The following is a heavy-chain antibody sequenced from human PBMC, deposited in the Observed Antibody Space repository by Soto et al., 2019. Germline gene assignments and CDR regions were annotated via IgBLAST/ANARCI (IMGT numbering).Heavy chain of an antibody. V-gene: IGHV3-23*01. CDR2: VGSSDRTT. CDR3: AKELRYTRSPAAFDY. CDR1: GFDFSTYA. D-gene: IGHD2-2*02. Sequence: GGSLRLSCTASGFDFSTYAMNWVRQAPGKGLEWVSAVGSSDRTTYFGDSVKGRFTISRDNSKNTLFLQMKSLRVDDTAVYFCAKELRYTRSPAAFDYWGQGTLVTVSS. J-gene: IGHJ4*02.